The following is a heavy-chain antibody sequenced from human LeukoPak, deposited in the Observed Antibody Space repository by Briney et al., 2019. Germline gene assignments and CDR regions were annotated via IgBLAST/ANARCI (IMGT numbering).Heavy chain of an antibody. CDR3: ARRIAGDGSHAFDI. Sequence: PGGSLRLSCAASGFTFSDYNMGWMRQAPGKGLEWVSYTRNSDNNMFYADSVKGRFTISRDNAKYSVYLQMNSLRAEDTAVYYCARRIAGDGSHAFDIWGQGTMVIVSS. CDR1: GFTFSDYN. V-gene: IGHV3-11*01. CDR2: TRNSDNNM. D-gene: IGHD6-19*01. J-gene: IGHJ3*02.